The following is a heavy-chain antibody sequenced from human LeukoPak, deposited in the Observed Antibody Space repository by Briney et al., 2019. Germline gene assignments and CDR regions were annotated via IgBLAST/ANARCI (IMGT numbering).Heavy chain of an antibody. CDR3: ARDRNYYDSSGYYAYGAFDI. V-gene: IGHV3-48*03. J-gene: IGHJ3*02. Sequence: GGSLRLSCAAPGFTFSSYEMNWVRQAPGKGLEWVSYISSSGSTIYYADSVKGRFTISRDNAKNSLYLQMNSLRAEDTAVYYCARDRNYYDSSGYYAYGAFDIWGQGTMVTVSS. CDR1: GFTFSSYE. CDR2: ISSSGSTI. D-gene: IGHD3-22*01.